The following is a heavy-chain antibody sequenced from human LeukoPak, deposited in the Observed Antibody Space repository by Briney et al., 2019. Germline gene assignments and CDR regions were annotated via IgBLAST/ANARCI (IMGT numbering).Heavy chain of an antibody. Sequence: PSETLSLTCTVFGGSISSSSYYWGWLRQPPGKGLEWIGSIYYSGNTYYNPSLKSRVTISVDTSKSQFSLKLSSVTAADTAVYYCARSRIAARPDEFDYWGQGTLVTVSS. D-gene: IGHD6-6*01. J-gene: IGHJ4*02. CDR3: ARSRIAARPDEFDY. V-gene: IGHV4-39*01. CDR2: IYYSGNT. CDR1: GGSISSSSYY.